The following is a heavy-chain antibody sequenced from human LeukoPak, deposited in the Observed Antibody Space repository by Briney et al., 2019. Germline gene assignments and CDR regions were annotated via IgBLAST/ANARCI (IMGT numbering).Heavy chain of an antibody. Sequence: SVKVSCKASGGTFSSYAISWVRQAPGQGLEWMGGIIPIFGTANYAQKFQVRVTITTDESTSTAYMELSSLRSEDTAVYYCAQDGSGSYGGPFDYWGQGTLVTVSS. CDR2: IIPIFGTA. D-gene: IGHD3-10*01. V-gene: IGHV1-69*05. CDR1: GGTFSSYA. J-gene: IGHJ4*02. CDR3: AQDGSGSYGGPFDY.